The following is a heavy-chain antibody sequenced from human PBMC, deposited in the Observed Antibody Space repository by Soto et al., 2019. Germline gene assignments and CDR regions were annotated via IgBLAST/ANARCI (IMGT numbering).Heavy chain of an antibody. CDR2: IDWDDDN. CDR1: GFSLRTSGMC. D-gene: IGHD6-6*01. CDR3: SRTRGSPFPPDDSYGMDV. Sequence: ESCPTLVNPTQTLTLTCTFSGFSLRTSGMCXSWIRQPPGKALEWLALIDWDDDNYYSTSLKTRLTISKDTSKNQVVLTMTNMDPVDTATFYCSRTRGSPFPPDDSYGMDVWGQGTTVTVSS. J-gene: IGHJ6*02. V-gene: IGHV2-70*01.